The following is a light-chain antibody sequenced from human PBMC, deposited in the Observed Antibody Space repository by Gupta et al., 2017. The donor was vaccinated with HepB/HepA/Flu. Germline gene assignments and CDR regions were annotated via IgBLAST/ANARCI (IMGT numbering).Light chain of an antibody. V-gene: IGLV3-1*01. Sequence: SYELTQPPSVPVSPGPTASITCSGDKLGDKYACWYQQKPGQSPVLVIYQDSKRPSGIPERFSGSNSGNTATLTISGTQAMDEADYYCQAWDSSNYVFGTGTKVTVL. J-gene: IGLJ1*01. CDR2: QDS. CDR3: QAWDSSNYV. CDR1: KLGDKY.